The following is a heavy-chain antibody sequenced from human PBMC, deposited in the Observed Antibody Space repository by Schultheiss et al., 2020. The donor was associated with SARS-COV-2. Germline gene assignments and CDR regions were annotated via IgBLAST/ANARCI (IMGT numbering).Heavy chain of an antibody. CDR3: AKDPGRYCSSTSCYPLVSNFQH. D-gene: IGHD2-2*01. CDR2: ISGSGGST. Sequence: GESLKISCAASGFTFSSYAMHWVRQAPGKGLEWVSAISGSGGSTYYADSVKGRFTISRDNSKNTLYLQMNSLRAEDTAVYYCAKDPGRYCSSTSCYPLVSNFQHWGQGTLVTVSS. J-gene: IGHJ1*01. V-gene: IGHV3-23*01. CDR1: GFTFSSYA.